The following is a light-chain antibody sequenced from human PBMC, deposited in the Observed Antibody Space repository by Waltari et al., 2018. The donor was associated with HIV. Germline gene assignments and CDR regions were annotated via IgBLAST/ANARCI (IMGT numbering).Light chain of an antibody. V-gene: IGKV4-1*01. Sequence: DVVMTQSTDSLAVSLGARATINCKYGQSVLKSSNNKNCRAWDQPKPVHPPTVIIYWASARESGVPDRCSASGSGTDFTLTISNLQAEDVAVYYCQQYYSTPLTFGGGTKVEIK. CDR1: QSVLKSSNNKNC. J-gene: IGKJ4*01. CDR2: WAS. CDR3: QQYYSTPLT.